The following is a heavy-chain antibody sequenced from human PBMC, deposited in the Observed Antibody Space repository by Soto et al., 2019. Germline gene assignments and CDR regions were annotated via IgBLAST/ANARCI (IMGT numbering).Heavy chain of an antibody. J-gene: IGHJ5*02. CDR2: INHSRNT. Sequence: PSETLSLTCAVYGSPFTGYYWSWIRQPPGKGLEWIGEINHSRNTKYNPSLRSRLTISVDTSKDQFSLKLTSVTAADTAVYYCARGIYDFWSSYDTWFDPWGQGTLVTVSS. CDR1: GSPFTGYY. D-gene: IGHD3-3*01. CDR3: ARGIYDFWSSYDTWFDP. V-gene: IGHV4-34*01.